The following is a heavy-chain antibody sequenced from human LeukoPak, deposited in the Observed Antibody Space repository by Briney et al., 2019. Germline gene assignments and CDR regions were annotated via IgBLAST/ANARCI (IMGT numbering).Heavy chain of an antibody. D-gene: IGHD3-3*01. Sequence: PSQTLSLTCTVSGGSISSGGYYWSWIRQPPGKGLEWIGYIYHSGSTYYNPSLKSRVTISVDRSKNQFSLKLSSVTAADTAVYYCARAELRFHMDVWGKGTTVTVSS. CDR1: GGSISSGGYY. V-gene: IGHV4-30-2*01. J-gene: IGHJ6*03. CDR2: IYHSGST. CDR3: ARAELRFHMDV.